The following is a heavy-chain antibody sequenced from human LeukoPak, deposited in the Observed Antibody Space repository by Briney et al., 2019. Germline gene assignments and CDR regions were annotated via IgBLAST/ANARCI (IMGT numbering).Heavy chain of an antibody. J-gene: IGHJ4*02. Sequence: PGGSLRLSCAASGFSFGDFWINWVRQAPGKGLEWVANVKEDGSERNYVDSVKGRFIISSDKSKNSVYMQMKGLRADDTAVYYCLRGPYSQYRSQGTLVSVSS. CDR1: GFSFGDFW. D-gene: IGHD4-11*01. CDR2: VKEDGSER. CDR3: LRGPYSQY. V-gene: IGHV3-7*01.